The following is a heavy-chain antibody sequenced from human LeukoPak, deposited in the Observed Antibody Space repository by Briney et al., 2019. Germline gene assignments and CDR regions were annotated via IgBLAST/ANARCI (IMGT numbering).Heavy chain of an antibody. Sequence: GGSLRLSCAGSGFSFRRFWMTWVRQAPGRGLEWVANINGDGDGKRYADSVKDRFTISRDNARSLVFLQIHSLRDEETALYYCASDSSPDSATTYYDALDMWGQGTMVTVSS. CDR3: ASDSSPDSATTYYDALDM. V-gene: IGHV3-7*01. CDR1: GFSFRRFW. D-gene: IGHD1-1*01. CDR2: INGDGDGK. J-gene: IGHJ3*02.